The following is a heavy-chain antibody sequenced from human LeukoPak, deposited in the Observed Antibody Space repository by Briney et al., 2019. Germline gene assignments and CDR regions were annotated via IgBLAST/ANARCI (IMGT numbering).Heavy chain of an antibody. D-gene: IGHD2-15*01. Sequence: SETLSLTCTVSGGSISSYYWSWIRQPPGKGLEWIGYIYYSGSTNYNPSLKSRVTISVDTSKNQFSLKLSSVTAADTAVYYCARVGYCSGGSCLDYWGQGTLVTVSS. V-gene: IGHV4-59*08. CDR2: IYYSGST. J-gene: IGHJ4*02. CDR3: ARVGYCSGGSCLDY. CDR1: GGSISSYY.